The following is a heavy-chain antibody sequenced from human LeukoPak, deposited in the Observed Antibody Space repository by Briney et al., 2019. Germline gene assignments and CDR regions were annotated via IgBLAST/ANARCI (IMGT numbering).Heavy chain of an antibody. CDR1: GFTFSNAY. J-gene: IGHJ4*02. V-gene: IGHV3-21*01. D-gene: IGHD3-10*01. CDR3: AREWMVRGVVDY. Sequence: GGSLRLSCAASGFTFSNAYMNWVRQAPGKGLEWASSISSSSSYIYYADSVKGRFTISRDNAKNSLYLQMNSLRAEDTAVYYCAREWMVRGVVDYWGQGTLVTVSS. CDR2: ISSSSSYI.